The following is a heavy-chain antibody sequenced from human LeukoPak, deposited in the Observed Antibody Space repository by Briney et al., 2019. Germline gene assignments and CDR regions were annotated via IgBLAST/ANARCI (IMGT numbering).Heavy chain of an antibody. CDR1: GGSFSGYY. CDR2: IYTSGST. Sequence: SETLSLTCAVYGGSFSGYYWSWIRQPAGKGLEWIGRIYTSGSTNYNPSLKSRVTISVDTSKNQFSLKLSSVTAADTAVYYCARDPSALDYWGQGTLVTVSS. CDR3: ARDPSALDY. V-gene: IGHV4-4*07. J-gene: IGHJ4*02.